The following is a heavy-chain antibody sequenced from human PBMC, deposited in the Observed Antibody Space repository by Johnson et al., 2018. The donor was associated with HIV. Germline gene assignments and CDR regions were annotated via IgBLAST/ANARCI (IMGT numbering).Heavy chain of an antibody. V-gene: IGHV3-30*04. CDR1: GFTFSSYA. J-gene: IGHJ3*02. CDR2: ISYDGSNK. D-gene: IGHD1-26*01. CDR3: AKERYMGSTTLADAFDM. Sequence: MQLVESGGGVVQPGRSLRLSCAASGFTFSSYAMHWVRQAPGKGLEWVAVISYDGSNKSYADSVKGRFTISRDNSKNTLFLQMNSLRAEDTAVYYCAKERYMGSTTLADAFDMWGQGTMVTVSS.